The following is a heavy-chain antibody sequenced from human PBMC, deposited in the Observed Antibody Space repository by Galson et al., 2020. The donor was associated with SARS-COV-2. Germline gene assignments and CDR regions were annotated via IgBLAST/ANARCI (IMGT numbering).Heavy chain of an antibody. CDR3: VRGNVAFPAAPMYNYFDP. CDR2: LSRAGETT. Sequence: GGSLRLSCAASGFTFGNFAMHWVRQAPGKGLDYVSGLSRAGETTYYAKSRKDRFTITIDNSKNMFYLQLGSLREEDSAVYFCVRGNVAFPAAPMYNYFDPGGQGTLVTVSS. D-gene: IGHD1-1*01. V-gene: IGHV3-64*01. J-gene: IGHJ5*02. CDR1: GFTFGNFA.